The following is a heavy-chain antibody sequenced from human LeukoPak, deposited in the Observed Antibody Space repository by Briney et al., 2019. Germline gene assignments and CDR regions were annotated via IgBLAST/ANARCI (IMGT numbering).Heavy chain of an antibody. CDR2: IKPDGGVK. CDR3: ASQPAVIDLDL. J-gene: IGHJ5*02. D-gene: IGHD2-21*01. V-gene: IGHV3-7*01. Sequence: PGGSLRLSCAASGFTFSNYWMTWVRQAPGKGLEWVANIKPDGGVKSYVDSVKGRFTISRDNARNSLYLQMHGLRVEDTAVYYCASQPAVIDLDLWGQGSLITVSS. CDR1: GFTFSNYW.